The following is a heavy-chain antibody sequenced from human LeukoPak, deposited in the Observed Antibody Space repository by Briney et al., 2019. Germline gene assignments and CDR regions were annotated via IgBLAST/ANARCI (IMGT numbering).Heavy chain of an antibody. V-gene: IGHV3-21*01. CDR3: ARSGGPGTYHQLRYNWFDP. Sequence: PGGSLRLSCAASGFTLSDYHMNWVRQAPGKGLEWLSSITTISHYIYYAGAVRGRFTISRDNAKNSLYLQMNSLRGEDTAVYYCARSGGPGTYHQLRYNWFDPWGQGILVTVSS. J-gene: IGHJ5*02. CDR2: ITTISHYI. D-gene: IGHD3-10*01. CDR1: GFTLSDYH.